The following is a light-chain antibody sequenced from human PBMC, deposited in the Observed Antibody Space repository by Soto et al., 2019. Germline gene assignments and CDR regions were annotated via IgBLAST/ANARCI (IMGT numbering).Light chain of an antibody. CDR3: AAWDDSLNGAV. J-gene: IGLJ7*01. Sequence: QTVVTQPPSASGTPGQRVTISCSGSRSNIGSNTVNWYHQIPGTAPKLLIYSNDQRPSGVPDRFSGSKSGTSASLVISGLQSEDEADYCCAAWDDSLNGAVFGGGTQLTVL. CDR1: RSNIGSNT. V-gene: IGLV1-44*01. CDR2: SND.